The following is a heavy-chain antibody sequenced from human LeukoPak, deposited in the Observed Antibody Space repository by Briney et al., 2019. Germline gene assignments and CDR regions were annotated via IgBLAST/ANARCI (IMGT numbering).Heavy chain of an antibody. Sequence: ASVKVSCKASGYTFTSYGISWVRQPPGQGLEWMGWISAYNGNTNYAQKLQGRVTMTTDTSTSTAYMELRSLRSDDTAVYYCARVGLYCSSTSCVAFDIWGQGTMVTVSS. CDR1: GYTFTSYG. CDR2: ISAYNGNT. V-gene: IGHV1-18*01. CDR3: ARVGLYCSSTSCVAFDI. D-gene: IGHD2-2*01. J-gene: IGHJ3*02.